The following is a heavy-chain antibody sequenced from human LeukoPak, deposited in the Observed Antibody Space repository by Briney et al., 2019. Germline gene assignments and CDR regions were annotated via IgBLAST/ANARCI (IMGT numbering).Heavy chain of an antibody. Sequence: GASVKVSCKASGYTFTSYGISWVRQAPGQGLEWMGWISAYNGNTNYAQKLQGRVTMTTDTSTSTAYMELRSLRSDDTAVYYCARARQGDDSSGYYPYYYYMDVWGKGTTVTISS. CDR1: GYTFTSYG. D-gene: IGHD3-22*01. V-gene: IGHV1-18*01. J-gene: IGHJ6*03. CDR2: ISAYNGNT. CDR3: ARARQGDDSSGYYPYYYYMDV.